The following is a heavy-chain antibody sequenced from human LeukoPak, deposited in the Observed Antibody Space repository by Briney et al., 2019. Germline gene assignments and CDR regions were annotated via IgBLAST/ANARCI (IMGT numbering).Heavy chain of an antibody. CDR3: ARRIMITFGGVIVPQGGYFDY. CDR1: GGSISSSSYY. V-gene: IGHV4-39*07. CDR2: INHSGST. J-gene: IGHJ4*02. D-gene: IGHD3-16*02. Sequence: SETLSLTCTVSGGSISSSSYYWGWIRQPPGKGLEWIGEINHSGSTNYNPSLKSRVTISVDTSKNQFSLKLSSVTAADTAVYYCARRIMITFGGVIVPQGGYFDYWGQGTLVTVSS.